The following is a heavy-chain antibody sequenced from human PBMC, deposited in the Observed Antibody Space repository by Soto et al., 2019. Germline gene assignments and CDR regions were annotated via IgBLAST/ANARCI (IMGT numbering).Heavy chain of an antibody. CDR3: ARSGLLRYFDCLPSFADGLRYGMDV. CDR2: INSDGSST. CDR1: GFTFSSYW. D-gene: IGHD3-9*01. J-gene: IGHJ6*04. V-gene: IGHV3-74*01. Sequence: GGSLRLSCAASGFTFSSYWMHWVRQAPGKGLVWVSRINSDGSSTSYADSVKGRFTISRDNAKNTLYLQMNSLRAEDTAVYYCARSGLLRYFDCLPSFADGLRYGMDVCGTGPTVTGSS.